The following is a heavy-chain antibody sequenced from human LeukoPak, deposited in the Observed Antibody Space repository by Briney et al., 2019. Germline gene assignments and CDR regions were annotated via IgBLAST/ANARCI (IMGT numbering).Heavy chain of an antibody. D-gene: IGHD5-12*01. J-gene: IGHJ6*02. CDR2: MNPNSGNT. CDR1: GYTFTSYD. V-gene: IGHV1-8*01. CDR3: ARPNVDIVATFRVGYYGMDV. Sequence: ASVKVSCKASGYTFTSYDINWVRQATGQGLEWMGWMNPNSGNTGYAQKFQGRVTMTRNTSISTAYMELSSLRSEDTAVYYCARPNVDIVATFRVGYYGMDVWGQGTTVTVSS.